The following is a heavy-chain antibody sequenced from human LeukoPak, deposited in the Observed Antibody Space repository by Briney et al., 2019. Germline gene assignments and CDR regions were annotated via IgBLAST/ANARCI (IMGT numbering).Heavy chain of an antibody. Sequence: GGSLRLSCAASGFTFSSYAMHWVRQAPGKGLEWVAVISYDGSNKYYADSVKGRFTISRDNSKNTLYLQMNSLRAVDTAVYYCARDGPETMVRAPKKGMAYYYGMDVWGQGTTVTVSS. V-gene: IGHV3-30-3*01. CDR1: GFTFSSYA. J-gene: IGHJ6*02. CDR2: ISYDGSNK. D-gene: IGHD3-10*01. CDR3: ARDGPETMVRAPKKGMAYYYGMDV.